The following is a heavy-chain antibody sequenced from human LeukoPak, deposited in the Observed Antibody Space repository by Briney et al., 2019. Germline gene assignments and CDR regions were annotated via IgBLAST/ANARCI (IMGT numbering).Heavy chain of an antibody. CDR3: AREGKYSSGKDY. V-gene: IGHV4-59*12. CDR1: GGSISSYY. Sequence: SETLSLTCTVSGGSISSYYWSWIRQPPGKGLEWIGYIHYSGSTNYNPSLKSRVTISVATNQFSLKLSSVTAADTAVYYCAREGKYSSGKDYWGQGTLVTVSS. D-gene: IGHD6-19*01. CDR2: IHYSGST. J-gene: IGHJ4*02.